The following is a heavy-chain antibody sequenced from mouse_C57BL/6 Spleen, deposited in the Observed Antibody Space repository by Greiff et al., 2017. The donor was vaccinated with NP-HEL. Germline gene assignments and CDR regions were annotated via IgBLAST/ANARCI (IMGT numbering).Heavy chain of an antibody. CDR1: GYAFTNYL. CDR2: INPGSGGT. D-gene: IGHD1-1*01. Sequence: QVQLQQSGAELVRHGTSVKVSCKASGYAFTNYLIEWVKQRPGQGLEWIGVINPGSGGTNYNEKFKGKATLTADKSSSTAYMQLSSLTSEDSAVYFCAGNYYGSSYEGAMDYWGQGTSVTVSS. J-gene: IGHJ4*01. V-gene: IGHV1-54*01. CDR3: AGNYYGSSYEGAMDY.